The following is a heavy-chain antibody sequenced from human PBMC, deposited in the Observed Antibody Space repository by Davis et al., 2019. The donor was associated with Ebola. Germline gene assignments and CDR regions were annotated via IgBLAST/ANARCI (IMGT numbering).Heavy chain of an antibody. D-gene: IGHD3-9*01. J-gene: IGHJ4*02. CDR2: IIPIFGIA. V-gene: IGHV1-69*17. CDR3: ASSGGGLRYFDWSLDY. CDR1: GGTFSSYA. Sequence: VKVSCKASGGTFSSYAISWVRQAPGQGLEWMGGIIPIFGIANYAQKFQGRVTITADKSTSTAYMELSSLRSEDTAVYYCASSGGGLRYFDWSLDYWGQGTLVTVSS.